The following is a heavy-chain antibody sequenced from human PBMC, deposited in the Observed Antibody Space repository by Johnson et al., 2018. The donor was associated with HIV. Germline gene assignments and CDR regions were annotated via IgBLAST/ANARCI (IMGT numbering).Heavy chain of an antibody. CDR2: ISSNGGST. V-gene: IGHV3-64*01. D-gene: IGHD5-24*01. CDR3: ARVGDGNNKNAFDI. J-gene: IGHJ3*02. Sequence: VQLVESGGGVVQPGGSLRLSCAASGFTFSSYGMHWVRQAPGKGLEYVSSISSNGGSTYYANSVKGRFTISRDNSKNTLYLQMGSLRAEDMAVYYCARVGDGNNKNAFDIWGQGTMVTVSS. CDR1: GFTFSSYG.